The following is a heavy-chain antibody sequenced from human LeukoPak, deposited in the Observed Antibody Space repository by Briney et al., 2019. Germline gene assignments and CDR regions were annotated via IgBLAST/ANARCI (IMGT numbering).Heavy chain of an antibody. CDR1: GDSVSTNGAA. CDR2: TYYRSKWYY. J-gene: IGHJ4*02. CDR3: ARDSGGQLDS. D-gene: IGHD1-1*01. V-gene: IGHV6-1*01. Sequence: SQTLSLTCAISGDSVSTNGAAWNWIRQSPSRGLEWLGRTYYRSKWYYDYAVSVSRRLTITPDTSKNQFSLQLNSVTPEDTAVYYCARDSGGQLDSWGQGTLVTVSS.